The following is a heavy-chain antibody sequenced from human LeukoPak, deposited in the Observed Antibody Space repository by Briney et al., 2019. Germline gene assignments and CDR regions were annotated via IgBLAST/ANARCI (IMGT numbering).Heavy chain of an antibody. D-gene: IGHD6-19*01. CDR2: IGTAGDT. CDR1: GFTFSSYD. V-gene: IGHV3-13*01. Sequence: GGSLRLSCAASGFTFSSYDMHWVRQPTGKGLEWVSAIGTAGDTYYSDSVKGRFTISRDNAKNSLYLQMNSLRAEDTAVYYCARDHVRQWLPNSFDYWGQGTLVTVSS. CDR3: ARDHVRQWLPNSFDY. J-gene: IGHJ4*02.